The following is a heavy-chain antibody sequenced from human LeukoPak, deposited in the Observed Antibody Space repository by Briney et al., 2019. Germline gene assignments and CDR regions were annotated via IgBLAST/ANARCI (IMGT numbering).Heavy chain of an antibody. J-gene: IGHJ1*01. Sequence: SETLSLTCTVSGGSISSSSYYWGWIRQPPGKGLEWIGSIYYSGGTYYNPSLKSRVTISVATSKNQFSLKLSSVTAADTAVYYCARGRRTVIGYFQHWGQGTLVTVSS. V-gene: IGHV4-39*01. D-gene: IGHD2-21*01. CDR3: ARGRRTVIGYFQH. CDR2: IYYSGGT. CDR1: GGSISSSSYY.